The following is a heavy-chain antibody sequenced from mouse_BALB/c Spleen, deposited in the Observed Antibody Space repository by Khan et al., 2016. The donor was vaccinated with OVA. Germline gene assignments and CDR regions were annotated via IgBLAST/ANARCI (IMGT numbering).Heavy chain of an antibody. J-gene: IGHJ2*02. CDR1: GFTFSSFG. Sequence: EVELVESGGGLVQPGGSRKLSCAATGFTFSSFGMHWVRQAPEKGLEWVAFISSGSSTIYYADTVKGRSTISRDNPKNTLYLQMTSLRSEDPARYYCAGYYYVNFDYWGQGTSLTVSS. V-gene: IGHV5-17*02. D-gene: IGHD1-1*01. CDR2: ISSGSSTI. CDR3: AGYYYVNFDY.